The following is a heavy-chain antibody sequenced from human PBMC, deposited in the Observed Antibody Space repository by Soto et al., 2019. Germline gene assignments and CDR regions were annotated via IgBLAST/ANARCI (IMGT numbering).Heavy chain of an antibody. CDR2: IYYNGST. J-gene: IGHJ6*02. D-gene: IGHD6-13*01. CDR1: GGSISSDGYY. V-gene: IGHV4-31*03. Sequence: QVQLQESGPGLVKPSQTLSLTCTVSGGSISSDGYYWSWIRQHPGKGLEWIGYIYYNGSTYYNPSLKSRVTISVDTSKNQFSLKLSSVTAADTAVYYCARADSSSFYYGMDVWGQGTTVTVSS. CDR3: ARADSSSFYYGMDV.